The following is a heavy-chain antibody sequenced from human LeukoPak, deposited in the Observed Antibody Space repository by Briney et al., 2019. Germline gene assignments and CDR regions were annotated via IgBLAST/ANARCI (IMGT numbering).Heavy chain of an antibody. CDR2: ISSSSSYI. Sequence: PGGSLRLSCAASGFTFSSYSMNWVRQAPGKGLEWVSSISSSSSYIYYADSVKGRFTISRDNAKNSLYPQMNSLRAEDTAVYYCARIGYDILTGYYNVIPFDYWGQGTLVTVSS. CDR3: ARIGYDILTGYYNVIPFDY. J-gene: IGHJ4*02. V-gene: IGHV3-21*01. CDR1: GFTFSSYS. D-gene: IGHD3-9*01.